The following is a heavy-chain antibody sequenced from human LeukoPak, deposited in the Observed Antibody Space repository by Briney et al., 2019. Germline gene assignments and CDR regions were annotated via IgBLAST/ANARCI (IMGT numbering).Heavy chain of an antibody. D-gene: IGHD6-13*01. CDR1: GFTFSSYS. CDR2: ISSSSSYI. J-gene: IGHJ3*02. Sequence: GGSLRLSCAASGFTFSSYSMNWVRQAPGKGLEWVSSISSSSSYIYYADSVKGRFTISRDNAKNSLYLQMNSLRAEDTAVYYCAREEHSSSWWDDAFDIWGQGTMVTVSS. CDR3: AREEHSSSWWDDAFDI. V-gene: IGHV3-21*01.